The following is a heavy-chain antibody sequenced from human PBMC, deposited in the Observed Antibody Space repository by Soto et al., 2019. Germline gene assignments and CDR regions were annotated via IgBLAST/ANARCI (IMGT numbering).Heavy chain of an antibody. Sequence: PGGSLRLSCAASDISFSSYWMNWVRQAPGKGLEWVANIKHDGSEKYYADSVKGRFSISRDSATDSVYLQMTSLRPEDTAVYYCARANYYDSSGDHWGQGTLVTVSS. CDR1: DISFSSYW. J-gene: IGHJ5*02. CDR3: ARANYYDSSGDH. CDR2: IKHDGSEK. V-gene: IGHV3-7*04. D-gene: IGHD3-22*01.